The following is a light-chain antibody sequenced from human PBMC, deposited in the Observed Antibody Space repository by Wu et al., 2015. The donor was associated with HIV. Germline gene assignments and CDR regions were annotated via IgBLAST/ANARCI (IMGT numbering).Light chain of an antibody. CDR1: QDVSSTY. CDR2: GVS. Sequence: EIVLTQSPGTLSLSPGERATLSCRATQDVSSTYLGWYQQKPGQAPRLLIYGVSSRATGIPDRFSGSGSGTDYTLTISSLQPEDFATYYCQQYYSSPPELTFGGGTKVEIK. CDR3: QQYYSSPPELT. V-gene: IGKV3-20*01. J-gene: IGKJ4*01.